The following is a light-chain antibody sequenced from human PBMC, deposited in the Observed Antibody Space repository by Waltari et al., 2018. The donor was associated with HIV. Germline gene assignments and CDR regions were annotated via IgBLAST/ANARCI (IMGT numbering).Light chain of an antibody. CDR3: CSFAARRYF. J-gene: IGLJ1*01. CDR1: SSDVGGYNY. Sequence: QSALTQPRSVSGSPGQSVTISCTGNSSDVGGYNYVSWYRHHPGKAPQLIIFDVARRPSGVPDRFAGSKSGNTASLTISGLQADDEADYYCCSFAARRYFFATGTKVTVL. V-gene: IGLV2-11*01. CDR2: DVA.